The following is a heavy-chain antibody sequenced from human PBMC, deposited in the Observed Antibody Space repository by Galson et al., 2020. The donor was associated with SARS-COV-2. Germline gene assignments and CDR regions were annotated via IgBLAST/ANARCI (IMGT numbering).Heavy chain of an antibody. Sequence: GGSLRLSCAASGFTFSSYGMHWVRQAPGKGLEWVAVIWYDGSNKYYADSVKGRFTISRDNSKNTLYLQMNSLRAEDTAVYYCASDYYYDSSGYEVGIFDYWGQGTLVTVSS. V-gene: IGHV3-33*01. J-gene: IGHJ4*02. D-gene: IGHD3-22*01. CDR1: GFTFSSYG. CDR2: IWYDGSNK. CDR3: ASDYYYDSSGYEVGIFDY.